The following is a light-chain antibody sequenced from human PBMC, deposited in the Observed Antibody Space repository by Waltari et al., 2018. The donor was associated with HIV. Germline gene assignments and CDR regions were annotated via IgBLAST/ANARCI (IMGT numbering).Light chain of an antibody. CDR1: SSDVGAFKY. Sequence: QSALTQPPSASGSPGQSVSISCTGASSDVGAFKYVSWYQQHPGKAPTLLIYDVTKRPSGVPDRFSCSKSGNTASLTVSGLQAEDEAHYYCSSYAGSSMSYAFGTGTKVTVL. CDR2: DVT. CDR3: SSYAGSSMSYA. V-gene: IGLV2-8*01. J-gene: IGLJ1*01.